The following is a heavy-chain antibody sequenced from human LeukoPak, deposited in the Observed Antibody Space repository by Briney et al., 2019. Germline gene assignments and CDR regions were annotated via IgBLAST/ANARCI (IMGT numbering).Heavy chain of an antibody. CDR3: ARDRTGTHFDY. Sequence: SETLSLTCTVSGGSISSYYLSWIRQPRGKGLEWIGYIYYTGSTNYNPSLKSRVTISVDTSKNQFSLKLSSVTAADTAVYYCARDRTGTHFDYWGQGTLVTVSS. CDR1: GGSISSYY. V-gene: IGHV4-59*01. CDR2: IYYTGST. D-gene: IGHD1-1*01. J-gene: IGHJ4*02.